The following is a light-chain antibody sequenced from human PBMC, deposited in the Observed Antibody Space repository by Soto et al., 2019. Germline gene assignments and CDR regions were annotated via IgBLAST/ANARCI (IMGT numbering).Light chain of an antibody. Sequence: QSALTQPRSVSGSPGQSVTVSCTGTSSDVGGYNYVSWYQQHPGKAPKLMIYDVTERPSGVPDRFSGSKSGNTASLTISGLQAEDGADYYCCSYAGRYSWVFGGGTKLTVL. CDR2: DVT. CDR1: SSDVGGYNY. V-gene: IGLV2-11*01. J-gene: IGLJ3*02. CDR3: CSYAGRYSWV.